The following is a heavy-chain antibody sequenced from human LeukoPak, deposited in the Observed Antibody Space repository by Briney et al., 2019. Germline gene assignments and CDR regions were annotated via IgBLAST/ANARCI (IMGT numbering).Heavy chain of an antibody. V-gene: IGHV3-72*01. J-gene: IGHJ3*02. Sequence: GGSLRLSCAASGFTFSDYLMDWVRQAPGKGLEWVGRVRKKDKGYTTQYAPSVEGRFTISRDDSKSSLYLQMNSLKAEDTAVYYCSRDGSSSDWSAFDIWGQGTMVTVSS. D-gene: IGHD6-25*01. CDR1: GFTFSDYL. CDR3: SRDGSSSDWSAFDI. CDR2: VRKKDKGYTT.